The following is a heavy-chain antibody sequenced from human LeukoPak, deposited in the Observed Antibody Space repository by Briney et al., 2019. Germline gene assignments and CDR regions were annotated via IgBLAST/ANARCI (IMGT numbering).Heavy chain of an antibody. V-gene: IGHV3-74*01. Sequence: PGGSLRLSCAASGFTFSSYWMHWVRQAPGKGLVWVSRIKSDGSSTSYADSVKGRFTISRDNAKNTLYLQMNGVRAEDTAVYYCARDGLPYCSSTSCYGYGMDVWGQGTTVTVSS. CDR3: ARDGLPYCSSTSCYGYGMDV. D-gene: IGHD2-2*01. CDR2: IKSDGSST. CDR1: GFTFSSYW. J-gene: IGHJ6*02.